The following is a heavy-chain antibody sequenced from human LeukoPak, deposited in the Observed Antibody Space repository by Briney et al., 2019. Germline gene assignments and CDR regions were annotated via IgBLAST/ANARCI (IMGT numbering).Heavy chain of an antibody. CDR2: IDSRGTYI. V-gene: IGHV3-21*05. Sequence: GGSLRLSCAASGFTFSTYAMKWVRQAPGKGLEWVSHIDSRGTYILYADSVKGRLTIPRDNAKNSLYLQVSSLRAEDTAVYYCARDSGRSGSLDYWGQGTLVTVSS. CDR3: ARDSGRSGSLDY. CDR1: GFTFSTYA. D-gene: IGHD5-12*01. J-gene: IGHJ4*02.